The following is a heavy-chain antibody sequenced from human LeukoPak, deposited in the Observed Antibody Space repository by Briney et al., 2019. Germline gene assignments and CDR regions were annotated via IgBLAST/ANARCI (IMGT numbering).Heavy chain of an antibody. Sequence: SETLSLTCTVSGGSISSYYWSWIRQPPGKGLEWIGYIYYSGSTNYNPSLKSRVTISVDTSNNQFSLKLSSVAAADTAVYYCARAGGFGYFDYWGQGTLVTVSS. J-gene: IGHJ4*02. V-gene: IGHV4-59*01. CDR3: ARAGGFGYFDY. CDR1: GGSISSYY. D-gene: IGHD3-16*01. CDR2: IYYSGST.